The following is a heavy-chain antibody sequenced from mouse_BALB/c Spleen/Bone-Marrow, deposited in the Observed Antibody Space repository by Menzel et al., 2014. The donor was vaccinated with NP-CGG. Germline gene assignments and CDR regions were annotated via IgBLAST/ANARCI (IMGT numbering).Heavy chain of an antibody. CDR3: TRGYDYFDY. CDR2: IYLFDSYT. V-gene: IGHV1-69*02. Sequence: QVQLKQSGAELVRPGASVKLSCKASGYTFTNYWINWVKQRPGQGLEWIGNIYLFDSYTNYNQKFKDKATLTVDKSSSTAYMQLDSPTSEDSAVYYCTRGYDYFDYWGQGTTLTVSS. D-gene: IGHD2-14*01. CDR1: GYTFTNYW. J-gene: IGHJ2*01.